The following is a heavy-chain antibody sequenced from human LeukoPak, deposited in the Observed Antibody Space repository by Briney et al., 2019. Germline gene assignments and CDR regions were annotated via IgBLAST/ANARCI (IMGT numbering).Heavy chain of an antibody. D-gene: IGHD4-11*01. J-gene: IGHJ4*02. CDR3: ARDYSYFDY. Sequence: SETLSLTCAVSGYSITSGYYWGWLRQPPGKGLEWIGSIYHSGSTYYNPSLKSRVTISVDTSKNQFSLKLSSVTAADTAVYYCARDYSYFDYWGQGTLVTVSS. V-gene: IGHV4-38-2*01. CDR2: IYHSGST. CDR1: GYSITSGYY.